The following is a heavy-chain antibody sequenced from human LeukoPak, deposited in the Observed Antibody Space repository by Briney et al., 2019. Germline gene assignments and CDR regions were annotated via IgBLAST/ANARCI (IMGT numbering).Heavy chain of an antibody. V-gene: IGHV3-23*01. CDR1: GFTFSGYA. CDR2: ISGSGGGT. Sequence: GGSLRLSCAASGFTFSGYAMSCVRQAPGKGLEWVSLISGSGGGTYYADSVKGRFTIFRDNSKNTQYLQMNSLRAEDTAVYYCAKTGTEDGYNIYFDHWGQGTLVTVSS. D-gene: IGHD5-24*01. CDR3: AKTGTEDGYNIYFDH. J-gene: IGHJ4*02.